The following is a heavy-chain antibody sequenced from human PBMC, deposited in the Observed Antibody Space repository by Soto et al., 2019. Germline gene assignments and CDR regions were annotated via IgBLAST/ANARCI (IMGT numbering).Heavy chain of an antibody. CDR3: ARTIVGATRDAFDI. J-gene: IGHJ3*02. D-gene: IGHD1-26*01. Sequence: PGGSLRLSCAASGFTFSSYALSWVRQAPGKGLEWVSSITNGGGSTYYADSVKGRFTISRDNSKNTLYLQMNSLRAEDTAVYYCARTIVGATRDAFDIWGQGTMVTVSS. CDR2: ITNGGGST. CDR1: GFTFSSYA. V-gene: IGHV3-23*01.